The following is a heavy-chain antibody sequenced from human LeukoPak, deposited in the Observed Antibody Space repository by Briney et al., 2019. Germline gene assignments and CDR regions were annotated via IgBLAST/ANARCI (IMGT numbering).Heavy chain of an antibody. CDR3: ARDRSDAFDI. V-gene: IGHV4-4*07. CDR2: IYTSGST. Sequence: SETLSLTCTVSGGSISSYYWSWIRQPAGKGVEWIGRIYTSGSTNSHPSLKSRVTMSVATSNNQFSLRLSSMTAADTAVYYCARDRSDAFDIWGQGTMVTVSS. CDR1: GGSISSYY. J-gene: IGHJ3*02.